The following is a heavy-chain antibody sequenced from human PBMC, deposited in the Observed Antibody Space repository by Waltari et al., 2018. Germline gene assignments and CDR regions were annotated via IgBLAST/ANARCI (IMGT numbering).Heavy chain of an antibody. J-gene: IGHJ4*02. CDR3: SYGRFEY. Sequence: EVQLVESGGGLVQPGGSLRLSCAGSGFTVGSNYMNWVRQTPGKGLEWVSIIYSGGSTYYADSVKGRFTISRDNSKNTLHLQMNSLRAEDTAVYFCSYGRFEYWGQGTLVTVSS. CDR2: IYSGGST. D-gene: IGHD5-18*01. CDR1: GFTVGSNY. V-gene: IGHV3-66*02.